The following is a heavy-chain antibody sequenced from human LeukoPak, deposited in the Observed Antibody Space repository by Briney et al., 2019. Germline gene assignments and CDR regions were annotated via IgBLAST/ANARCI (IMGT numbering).Heavy chain of an antibody. V-gene: IGHV4-4*07. CDR1: GDSISNYY. CDR2: IYTSGNT. J-gene: IGHJ4*02. Sequence: SETLSLTCTFSGDSISNYYWSWIRQPAEKGLEWIGRIYTSGNTNYNPPLKSRVTMSVDTSKNQFSLKLTSVTAADTAVCYCARGSSGGYHYFDYWGQGILVTVSS. D-gene: IGHD3-10*01. CDR3: ARGSSGGYHYFDY.